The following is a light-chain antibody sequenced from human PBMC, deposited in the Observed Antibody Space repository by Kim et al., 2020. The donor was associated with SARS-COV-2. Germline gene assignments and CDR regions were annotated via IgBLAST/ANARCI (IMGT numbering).Light chain of an antibody. CDR3: QQYGSPWT. Sequence: EIVLTQSPGTLSLSPGERATLSCRASQSVSSSYLAWYQQKPGQAPRLLIYGASSRATGIPDRFSGSGSGTDFTLTISRLEPEDFAMYYCQQYGSPWTFGQGTKVDIK. V-gene: IGKV3-20*01. J-gene: IGKJ1*01. CDR2: GAS. CDR1: QSVSSSY.